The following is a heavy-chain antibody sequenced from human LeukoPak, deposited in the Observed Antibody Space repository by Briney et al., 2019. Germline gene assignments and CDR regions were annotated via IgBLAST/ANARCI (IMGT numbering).Heavy chain of an antibody. CDR3: VKGALRGYSAPGAFDI. V-gene: IGHV3-23*01. J-gene: IGHJ3*02. CDR2: ISTTGGTT. D-gene: IGHD5-18*01. Sequence: GGSLRLSCAASGFTFSSYWMHWVRQAPGKGLEWVSTISTTGGTTYYADSVKGRFTISRDDSKNALYLRMKSLRAEDTAIYYCVKGALRGYSAPGAFDIWGQGTMVTVSS. CDR1: GFTFSSYW.